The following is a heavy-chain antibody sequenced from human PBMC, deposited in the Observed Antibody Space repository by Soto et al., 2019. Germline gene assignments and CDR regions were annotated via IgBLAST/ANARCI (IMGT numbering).Heavy chain of an antibody. CDR1: GFTFSSYA. D-gene: IGHD2-15*01. CDR3: AKDRYIVVVVAATRHAADFHY. V-gene: IGHV3-23*01. CDR2: ISGSGGST. Sequence: EVQLLESGGGLVQPGGSLRLSCAASGFTFSSYAMSWVRQAPGKGLEWVSGISGSGGSTYYADSVKGRFTISRDNSKNTLYLLMNSLRAEDTAVYYCAKDRYIVVVVAATRHAADFHYWGQGSLVTVSS. J-gene: IGHJ4*02.